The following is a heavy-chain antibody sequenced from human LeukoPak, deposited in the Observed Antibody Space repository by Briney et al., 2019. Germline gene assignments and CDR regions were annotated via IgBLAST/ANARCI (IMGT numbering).Heavy chain of an antibody. D-gene: IGHD7-27*01. J-gene: IGHJ4*02. CDR1: GFTFATYT. Sequence: GGSLRLSCTGAGFTFATYTFNWVRQAPGKGLEWVASIGAAQTYIYYADSVRGRFTISRDNAKNSLYLQMNSLRAEDTAVYYCARDETGEFDYWGQGTLVTVSS. V-gene: IGHV3-21*01. CDR2: IGAAQTYI. CDR3: ARDETGEFDY.